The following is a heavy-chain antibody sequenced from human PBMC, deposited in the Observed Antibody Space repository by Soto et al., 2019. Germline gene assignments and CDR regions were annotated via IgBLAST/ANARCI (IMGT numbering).Heavy chain of an antibody. V-gene: IGHV4-30-2*01. CDR1: GVSISSGGYS. CDR2: IYHSGST. J-gene: IGHJ3*02. D-gene: IGHD2-21*02. Sequence: PSETLSLTCAVSGVSISSGGYSWSWIRQPPGKGLEWIGYIYHSGSTYYNPSLKSRVTISVDRSKNQFSLKLSSVTAADTAVYYCARVGVVTDAFDIWGQGTMVTVSS. CDR3: ARVGVVTDAFDI.